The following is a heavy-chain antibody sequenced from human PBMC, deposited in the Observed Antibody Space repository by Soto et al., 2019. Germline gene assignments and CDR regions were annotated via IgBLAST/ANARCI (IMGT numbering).Heavy chain of an antibody. D-gene: IGHD2-2*01. CDR1: GGSITGYY. Sequence: SETLSLTCTVSGGSITGYYWSWIRQHPGKGLEWIGYIYYSGSTYYNPSLKSRVTISVDRSKNQFSLKLSSVTAADTAVYYCARVPDRWGQGQWSPSPQ. J-gene: IGHJ3*01. CDR2: IYYSGST. CDR3: ARVPDR. V-gene: IGHV4-59*12.